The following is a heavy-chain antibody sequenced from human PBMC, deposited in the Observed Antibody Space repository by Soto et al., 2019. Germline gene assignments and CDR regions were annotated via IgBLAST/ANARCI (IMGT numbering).Heavy chain of an antibody. Sequence: GESLKISCKGSGYSFTSYWIGWVRQMPGKGLEWMGIIYPGDSDTRYSPSFQGQVTISADKSISTAYLQWSSLKASDTAMYYCASYPMHYYGSGSPLYFDYWGQGTLVTVSS. CDR3: ASYPMHYYGSGSPLYFDY. CDR1: GYSFTSYW. V-gene: IGHV5-51*01. CDR2: IYPGDSDT. D-gene: IGHD3-10*01. J-gene: IGHJ4*02.